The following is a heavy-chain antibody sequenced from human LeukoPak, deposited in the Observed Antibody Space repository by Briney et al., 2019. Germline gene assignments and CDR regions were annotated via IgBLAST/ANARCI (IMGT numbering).Heavy chain of an antibody. V-gene: IGHV3-64*01. CDR3: ARDRGVNGFDY. J-gene: IGHJ4*02. Sequence: GGSLRLSCAASGFTFSSYAMHWVRQAPGKGLEYVSAISSNGGSTYYANSVKGRFTISRDNSKNTLYLQMNSLRAEDTAVYYCARDRGVNGFDYWGQGTLVTVSS. CDR2: ISSNGGST. D-gene: IGHD3-10*01. CDR1: GFTFSSYA.